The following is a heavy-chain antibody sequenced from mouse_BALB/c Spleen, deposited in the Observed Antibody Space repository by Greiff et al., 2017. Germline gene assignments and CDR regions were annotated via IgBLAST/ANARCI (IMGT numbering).Heavy chain of an antibody. Sequence: DVKLVESGGGLVQPGGSLKLSCAASGFTFSSYTMSWVRQTPEKRLEWVAYISNGGGSTYYPDTVKGRFTISRDKAKITLYLQMSSLKSEDTAMYYCAGHHDDAFAYWGQGTLVTVSA. V-gene: IGHV5-12-2*01. D-gene: IGHD2-12*01. CDR3: AGHHDDAFAY. J-gene: IGHJ3*01. CDR1: GFTFSSYT. CDR2: ISNGGGST.